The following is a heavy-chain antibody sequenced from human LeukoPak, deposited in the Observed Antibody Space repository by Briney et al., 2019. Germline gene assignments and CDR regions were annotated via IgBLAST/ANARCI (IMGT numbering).Heavy chain of an antibody. Sequence: SETLSLTCTVSGVSINTYFWSWIRQPPGKGLEWIGYVYYNGITNYNPSLKSRVSISLDTSKNQFSLRLNSVTAAETAVYYCASQLGGTTFHWGQRTLVTVSS. CDR2: VYYNGIT. D-gene: IGHD1/OR15-1a*01. CDR3: ASQLGGTTFH. J-gene: IGHJ4*02. CDR1: GVSINTYF. V-gene: IGHV4-59*01.